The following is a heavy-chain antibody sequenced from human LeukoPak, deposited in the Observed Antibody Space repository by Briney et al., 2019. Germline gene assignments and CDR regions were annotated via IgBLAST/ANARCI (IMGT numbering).Heavy chain of an antibody. CDR1: GFSFSSHG. J-gene: IGHJ1*01. Sequence: GGSLRLSCAGSGFSFSSHGMNWVRQAPEKGLEWVSGISPSGDITYYTDSVRGRFTISRDNFKNTLSLQVSSLRAEDTAMYYCAKDDDWGRYKHWGQGTLVTVSS. D-gene: IGHD3-16*01. V-gene: IGHV3-23*01. CDR3: AKDDDWGRYKH. CDR2: ISPSGDIT.